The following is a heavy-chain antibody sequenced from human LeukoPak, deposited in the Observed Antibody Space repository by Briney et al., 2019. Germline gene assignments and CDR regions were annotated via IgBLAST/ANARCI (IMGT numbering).Heavy chain of an antibody. Sequence: PSETLSLTCTISGGSISSSSYYWGWIRQPPGKGLEWIGNIYYSGRTYYNPSLKSRVTISVDTSKNEFSLKLSSVTAADTAVYYCVRLYFYDSSGSPLWGQGTLITVSS. J-gene: IGHJ4*02. V-gene: IGHV4-39*01. CDR1: GGSISSSSYY. CDR3: VRLYFYDSSGSPL. CDR2: IYYSGRT. D-gene: IGHD3-22*01.